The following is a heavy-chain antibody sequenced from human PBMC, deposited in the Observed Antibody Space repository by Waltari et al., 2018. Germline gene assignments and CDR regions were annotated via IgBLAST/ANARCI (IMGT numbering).Heavy chain of an antibody. V-gene: IGHV3-21*01. Sequence: EVQLVESGGGLVKPGGSLRLSCAASGFTFSSYSMNWVRQAPGKGLEWVSSISSSSSYIYYADSVKGRFTISRDNAKNSLYLQMNSLRAEDTAVYYCASSNYYYYYMDVWGKGTTVTVSS. J-gene: IGHJ6*03. CDR3: ASSNYYYYYMDV. CDR2: ISSSSSYI. CDR1: GFTFSSYS.